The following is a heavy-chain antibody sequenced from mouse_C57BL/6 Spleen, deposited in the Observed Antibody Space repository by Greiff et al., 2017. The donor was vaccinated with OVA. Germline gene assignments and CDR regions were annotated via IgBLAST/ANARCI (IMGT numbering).Heavy chain of an antibody. Sequence: VQLQESGAELVRPGTSVKMSCKASGYTFTNYWIGWAKQRPGHGLEWIGDIYPGGGYTNYNEKFKGKATLTADESSSTAYMQFSSLTSEDSAIYYCARLIRDYYAMDYWGQGTSVTVSS. CDR2: IYPGGGYT. D-gene: IGHD5-1-1*01. CDR3: ARLIRDYYAMDY. V-gene: IGHV1-63*01. J-gene: IGHJ4*01. CDR1: GYTFTNYW.